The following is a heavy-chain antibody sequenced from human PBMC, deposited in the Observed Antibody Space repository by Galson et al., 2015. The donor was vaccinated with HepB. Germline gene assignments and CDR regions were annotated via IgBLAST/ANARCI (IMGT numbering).Heavy chain of an antibody. Sequence: SVKVSCKASGGTFSSYAISWVRQAPGQGLEWMGGIIPIFGTANYAQKFQGRVTITADESASTAYMELSSLRSEDTAVYYCAGDQFGLGIAARPGRYYFDYWGQGTLVTVSS. V-gene: IGHV1-69*13. CDR2: IIPIFGTA. D-gene: IGHD6-6*01. CDR1: GGTFSSYA. J-gene: IGHJ4*02. CDR3: AGDQFGLGIAARPGRYYFDY.